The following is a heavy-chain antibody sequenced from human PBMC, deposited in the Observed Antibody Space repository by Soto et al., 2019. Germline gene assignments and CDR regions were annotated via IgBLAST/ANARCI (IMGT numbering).Heavy chain of an antibody. Sequence: QVQLVESGGGVVQPGRSLRLSCAASGFTFSSYGMHWVRQAPGKGLEWVAVISYDGSNKYYADSVKGRFTISRDNSKNTLYLQMNSLRAEDTAVYYCALLWFGEYDPWGQGTLVTVSS. D-gene: IGHD3-10*01. V-gene: IGHV3-30*03. CDR2: ISYDGSNK. J-gene: IGHJ5*02. CDR1: GFTFSSYG. CDR3: ALLWFGEYDP.